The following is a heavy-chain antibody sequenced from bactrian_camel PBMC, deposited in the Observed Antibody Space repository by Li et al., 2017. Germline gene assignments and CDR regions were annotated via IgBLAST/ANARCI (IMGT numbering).Heavy chain of an antibody. J-gene: IGHJ4*01. Sequence: HVQLVESGGGSVQAGGSLRLSCSASEDTYSEWDDSTPYNCMGWFRQSPGKEREGVAAIDSDGRASSTSYTDSVKGRFTISRGNADNTLYLQIDSLKPEDTAMYYCAATGQMLKVAGCRTQGTQVTVS. CDR2: IDSDGRASST. D-gene: IGHD3*01. CDR1: EDTYSEWDDSTPYNC. V-gene: IGHV3S53*01.